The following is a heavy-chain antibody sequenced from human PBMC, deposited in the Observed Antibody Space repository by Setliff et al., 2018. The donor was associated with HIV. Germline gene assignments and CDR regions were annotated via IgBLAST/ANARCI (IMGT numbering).Heavy chain of an antibody. V-gene: IGHV4-39*07. CDR3: ARGPPFAY. CDR1: GGSFIGISFQ. CDR2: IAYSGTTMYF. Sequence: SETLSLTCNVSGGSFIGISFQSTWIRQAPGKGLEWIGDIAYSGTTMYFNYNPSLESRLSLSEDTSRHQFSLKLTSVTADDTGIYYCARGPPFAYWGQGLLVTVSS. J-gene: IGHJ4*02.